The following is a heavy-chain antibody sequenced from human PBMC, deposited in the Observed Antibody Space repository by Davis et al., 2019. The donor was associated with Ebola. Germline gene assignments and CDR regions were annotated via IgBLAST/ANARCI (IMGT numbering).Heavy chain of an antibody. V-gene: IGHV1-2*04. CDR3: ARARGIVVVPAAIRGYGMDV. CDR2: INPNSGGT. Sequence: ASVKVSCKASGYTFTGYYTHCARHASGQGLVWMGWINPNSGGTNYAQKFQGWVTMTRDTSISTAYMELSRLRSDETAVYYCARARGIVVVPAAIRGYGMDVWGQGTTVTVSS. D-gene: IGHD2-2*02. J-gene: IGHJ6*02. CDR1: GYTFTGYY.